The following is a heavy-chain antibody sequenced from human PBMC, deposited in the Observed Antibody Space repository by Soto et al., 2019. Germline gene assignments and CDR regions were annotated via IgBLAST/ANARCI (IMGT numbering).Heavy chain of an antibody. CDR1: GGTFSSYT. CDR3: ARDRKLAAPSSFDY. Sequence: QVQLVQSGAEVKKPGSSVKVSCKASGGTFSSYTISWVRQAPGQGLEWMGRIIPILGIANYAQKFQGRVTITADKSTSTAYMELSSLRSEDTAVYYCARDRKLAAPSSFDYWGQGTLVTVSS. D-gene: IGHD6-13*01. CDR2: IIPILGIA. V-gene: IGHV1-69*08. J-gene: IGHJ4*02.